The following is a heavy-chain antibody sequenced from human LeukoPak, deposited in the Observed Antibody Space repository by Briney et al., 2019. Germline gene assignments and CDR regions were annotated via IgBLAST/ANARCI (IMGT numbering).Heavy chain of an antibody. CDR3: ARGTADYYGSGSNMDV. D-gene: IGHD3-10*01. CDR1: GYTFTSYD. CDR2: MNPNSGNT. Sequence: ASVKVSCKASGYTFTSYDINWVRQATGQGLEWMGWMNPNSGNTGYAQKFQGRVTITRNTSISTAYMELSSLRSEDTAVYYCARGTADYYGSGSNMDVWGKGTTVTVSS. V-gene: IGHV1-8*03. J-gene: IGHJ6*03.